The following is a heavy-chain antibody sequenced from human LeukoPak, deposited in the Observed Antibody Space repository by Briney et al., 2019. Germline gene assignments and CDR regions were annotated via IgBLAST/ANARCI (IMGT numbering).Heavy chain of an antibody. CDR2: IYSGGST. Sequence: PGRSLRLSCAASGFTVSSNYMSWVRQAPGKGLEWVSVIYSGGSTYYADSVKGRFTISRDNSKNTLYLQMNSLRAEDTAVYYCASCKLRLGELFYWGQGTLVTVSS. V-gene: IGHV3-53*01. CDR3: ASCKLRLGELFY. CDR1: GFTVSSNY. D-gene: IGHD3-16*01. J-gene: IGHJ4*02.